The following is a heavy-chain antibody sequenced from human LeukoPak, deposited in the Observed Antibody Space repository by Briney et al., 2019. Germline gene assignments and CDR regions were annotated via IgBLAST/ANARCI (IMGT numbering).Heavy chain of an antibody. V-gene: IGHV4-59*01. CDR3: ASNSGLRVVYAFDI. D-gene: IGHD2-15*01. J-gene: IGHJ3*02. CDR1: GGSISSYY. Sequence: SETLSLTCTVSGGSISSYYWSWIRQPPGKGLEWIGYIYYSGSTNYNPSLKSRVTISVDTSKNQFSLKLSSVAAADTAVYYCASNSGLRVVYAFDIWGQGTTVTVSS. CDR2: IYYSGST.